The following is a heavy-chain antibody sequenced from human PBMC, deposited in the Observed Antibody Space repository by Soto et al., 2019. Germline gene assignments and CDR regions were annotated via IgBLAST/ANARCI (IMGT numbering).Heavy chain of an antibody. J-gene: IGHJ4*02. V-gene: IGHV1-69*13. CDR3: ATDMVRGVMYDY. CDR2: IIPIFGTA. D-gene: IGHD3-10*01. Sequence: ASVKVSCKASGGTFSSYAISWVRQAPGQGLEWMGGIIPIFGTANYAQKFQGRVTITADESTSTAYMELSSLRSEDTAVYYCATDMVRGVMYDYWGQGTLVTVSS. CDR1: GGTFSSYA.